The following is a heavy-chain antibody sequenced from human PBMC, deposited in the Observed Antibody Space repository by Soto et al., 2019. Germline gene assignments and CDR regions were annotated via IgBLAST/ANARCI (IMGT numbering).Heavy chain of an antibody. CDR2: MNPNSGNT. V-gene: IGHV1-8*01. D-gene: IGHD2-2*01. CDR1: GYTFTSYD. J-gene: IGHJ6*02. Sequence: ASVKVSCKASGYTFTSYDINWVRQATGQGLEWMGWMNPNSGNTGYAQKFQGRVTMTRNTSISTAYMELSSLRSEDTAVYYCARYCSSTSCYASYHYLLDFWGQGTTVTVSS. CDR3: ARYCSSTSCYASYHYLLDF.